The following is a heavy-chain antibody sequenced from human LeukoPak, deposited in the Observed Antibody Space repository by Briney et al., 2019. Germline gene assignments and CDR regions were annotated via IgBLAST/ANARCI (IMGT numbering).Heavy chain of an antibody. CDR1: GYTFTSYY. CDR2: INPNSGGT. CDR3: AHDYGGNSAIC. J-gene: IGHJ4*02. V-gene: IGHV1-2*06. Sequence: ASVKVSCKASGYTFTSYYVHWVRQAPGQGLEWMGRINPNSGGTNYAQKFQGRVTMTRDTSISTAYMELSRLRSDDTAVYYCAHDYGGNSAICWGQGTLVTVSS. D-gene: IGHD4-23*01.